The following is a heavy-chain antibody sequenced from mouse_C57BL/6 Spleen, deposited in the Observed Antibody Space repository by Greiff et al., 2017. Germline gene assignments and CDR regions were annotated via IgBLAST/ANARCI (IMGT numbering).Heavy chain of an antibody. V-gene: IGHV1-42*01. D-gene: IGHD1-1*01. CDR3: ARSSGSSIYYAMDY. CDR1: GYSFTGYY. Sequence: EVQLVESGPELVKPGASVKISCKASGYSFTGYYMNWVKQSPEKSLEWIGEINPSTGGTTYNQKFKAKATLTVDKSSSTAYMQLKSLTSEDSAVYYCARSSGSSIYYAMDYWGQGTSVTVSS. J-gene: IGHJ4*01. CDR2: INPSTGGT.